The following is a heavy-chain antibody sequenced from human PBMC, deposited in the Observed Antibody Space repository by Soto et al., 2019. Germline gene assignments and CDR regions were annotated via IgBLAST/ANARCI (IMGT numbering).Heavy chain of an antibody. D-gene: IGHD2-2*02. Sequence: PGGSLRLSCAASGFTFSSYSMNWVRQAPGKGLEWVSSISSSSSYIYYADSVKGRFTISRDNAKNSLYLQVNSMRAEDTAVYYCASPVVVVPAAIPDYYYGMDVWGQGTTVTVSS. J-gene: IGHJ6*02. CDR1: GFTFSSYS. CDR2: ISSSSSYI. CDR3: ASPVVVVPAAIPDYYYGMDV. V-gene: IGHV3-21*01.